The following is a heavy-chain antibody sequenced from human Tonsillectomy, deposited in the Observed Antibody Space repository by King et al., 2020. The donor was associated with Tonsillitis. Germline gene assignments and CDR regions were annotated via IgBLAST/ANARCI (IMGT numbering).Heavy chain of an antibody. V-gene: IGHV3-74*01. Sequence: VQLVESGGGLVQPGGSLRLSCAASGFTFSSYWMHWVRQAPGKGLVWVSRINSDGSSTAYADSVKGRFTISRDNAKNTLYLQMNTLRAEDAAVYYCVRGDQYGSGSYYAPRRSSYGMDVWGQGTTVTVPS. CDR2: INSDGSST. D-gene: IGHD3-10*01. J-gene: IGHJ6*02. CDR1: GFTFSSYW. CDR3: VRGDQYGSGSYYAPRRSSYGMDV.